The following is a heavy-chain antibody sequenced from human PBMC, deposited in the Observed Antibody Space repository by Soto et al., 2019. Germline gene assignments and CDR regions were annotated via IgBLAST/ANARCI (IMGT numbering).Heavy chain of an antibody. V-gene: IGHV3-30*18. CDR1: GFTFSSYG. D-gene: IGHD3-10*01. J-gene: IGHJ6*02. Sequence: GGSLRLSCAASGFTFSSYGMHWVRQAPGKGLEWVAVISYDGSNKYYADSVKGRFTISRDNSKNTLYLRMNSLRAEDKAVYYCAKDLLAGSGSYSVHYYYGMDVWGQGTTVTVSS. CDR3: AKDLLAGSGSYSVHYYYGMDV. CDR2: ISYDGSNK.